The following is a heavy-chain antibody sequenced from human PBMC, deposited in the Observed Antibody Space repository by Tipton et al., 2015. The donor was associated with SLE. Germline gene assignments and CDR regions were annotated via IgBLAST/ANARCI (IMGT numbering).Heavy chain of an antibody. J-gene: IGHJ4*02. Sequence: TLSLTCTVSGGSISSGDYFWNWIRQHPGKGLEWIGYIYYSGSTYYNPSLKSRVTISVDTSKNQFSLKLSSVTAADTAVYYCALVPRWHYYFDYWGQGTLVTVSS. CDR1: GGSISSGDYF. CDR2: IYYSGST. V-gene: IGHV4-31*03. D-gene: IGHD4-23*01. CDR3: ALVPRWHYYFDY.